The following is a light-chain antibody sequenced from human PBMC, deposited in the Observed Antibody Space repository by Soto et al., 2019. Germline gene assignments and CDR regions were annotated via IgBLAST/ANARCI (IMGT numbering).Light chain of an antibody. CDR3: CSYAGSSTYV. V-gene: IGLV2-23*01. CDR1: RKYVGSYNL. CDR2: EGS. J-gene: IGLJ1*01. Sequence: QSVVPQPGSVSGSPWSSIPKSCTGNRKYVGSYNLVSWYQQHPGKAPKLMIYEGSKRPSGVSNRFSGSRSGNTASLTISGLQAEDEADYYCCSYAGSSTYVFGTGTKVTVL.